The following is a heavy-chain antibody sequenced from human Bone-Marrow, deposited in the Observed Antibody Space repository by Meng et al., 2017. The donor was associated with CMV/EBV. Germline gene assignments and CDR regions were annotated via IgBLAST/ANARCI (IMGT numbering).Heavy chain of an antibody. CDR2: IYYSGST. Sequence: SEPLSLTCTVSGGSISSSSYYWGWIRQPPGKGLERIGSIYYSGSTYYNPSLKSRVTISVDTSKNQFSLKLSSVTAADTAVYYCARDLQYQLLYQNYYYYGMDVWGQGTTVTVSS. J-gene: IGHJ6*02. V-gene: IGHV4-39*07. CDR3: ARDLQYQLLYQNYYYYGMDV. D-gene: IGHD2-2*02. CDR1: GGSISSSSYY.